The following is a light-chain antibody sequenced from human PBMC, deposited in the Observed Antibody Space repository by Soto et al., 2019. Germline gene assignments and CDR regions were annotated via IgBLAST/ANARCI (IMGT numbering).Light chain of an antibody. CDR1: QTISSW. J-gene: IGKJ1*01. Sequence: DIKMTESPSTLSSSTCRASQTISSWLAWYQQKPGKAPKLLIYKASTLKSGVPSRFSGSGSGTEFTLTISSLQPDDFATYYCQHYNSYSEAFGQGTKVDI. CDR3: QHYNSYSEA. V-gene: IGKV1-5*03. CDR2: KAS.